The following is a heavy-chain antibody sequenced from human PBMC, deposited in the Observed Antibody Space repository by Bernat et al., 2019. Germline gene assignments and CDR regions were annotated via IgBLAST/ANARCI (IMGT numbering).Heavy chain of an antibody. V-gene: IGHV3-48*03. CDR2: ISSSGSTI. D-gene: IGHD5-12*01. Sequence: EVQLVESGGGLVQPGGSLRLSCAASGFTFSSYEMNWVRQAPGKGLEWVSYISSSGSTIYYADSVKGRFPISRDNAKNSLYLQMNSLRAEDTAVYYCARDRATVTSMTYYYYYGMDVWGQGTTVTVSS. CDR1: GFTFSSYE. CDR3: ARDRATVTSMTYYYYYGMDV. J-gene: IGHJ6*02.